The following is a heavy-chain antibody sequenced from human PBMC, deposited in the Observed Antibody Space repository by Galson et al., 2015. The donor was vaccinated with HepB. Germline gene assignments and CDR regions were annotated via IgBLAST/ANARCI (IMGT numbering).Heavy chain of an antibody. V-gene: IGHV6-1*01. D-gene: IGHD3-10*01. CDR1: GDSVSSNSAA. J-gene: IGHJ3*02. Sequence: CAISGDSVSSNSAARNWIRQSPSRGLEWLGRTYYRSKWYNDYAVSVKSRITINPDTSKNQSSLQLNSVTPEDTAVYYCAREGDYYGSGSDDSFDIWGQGTMVTVSS. CDR2: TYYRSKWYN. CDR3: AREGDYYGSGSDDSFDI.